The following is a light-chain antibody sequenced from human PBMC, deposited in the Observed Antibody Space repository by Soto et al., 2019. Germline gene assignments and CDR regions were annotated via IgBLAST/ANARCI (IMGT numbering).Light chain of an antibody. Sequence: QSALTQPRSVSGSPGQSVSISCTGTSSDVGRYSYVSWYQQHPGKAPKLMIYDVSERPSGVPDRFSGSKSGNTASLTISGLQAEDEADYYCCSYEGTYTGVSGPGTKVTVL. CDR3: CSYEGTYTGV. V-gene: IGLV2-11*01. CDR2: DVS. CDR1: SSDVGRYSY. J-gene: IGLJ1*01.